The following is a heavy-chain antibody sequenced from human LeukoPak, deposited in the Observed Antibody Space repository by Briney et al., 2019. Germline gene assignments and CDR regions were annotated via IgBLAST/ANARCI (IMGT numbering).Heavy chain of an antibody. Sequence: ASVKVSCKASGYTFTGYYMHWVRQAPGQGLEWMGWINPNSGGTNYAQKFQGRVTMTRDTSISTAYMELSRLRSDDTAVYYCARRPEGAHYYDSSGYYSSPIDYWGQGTLVTVSS. J-gene: IGHJ4*02. D-gene: IGHD3-22*01. CDR1: GYTFTGYY. CDR2: INPNSGGT. V-gene: IGHV1-2*02. CDR3: ARRPEGAHYYDSSGYYSSPIDY.